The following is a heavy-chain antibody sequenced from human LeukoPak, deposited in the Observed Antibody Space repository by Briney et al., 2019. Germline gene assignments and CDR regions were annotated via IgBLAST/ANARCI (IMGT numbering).Heavy chain of an antibody. CDR2: IYHSGST. CDR1: GGSVSSGSYY. CDR3: ARVLYYDILTGYYKGGYFDY. D-gene: IGHD3-9*01. V-gene: IGHV4-39*07. Sequence: SETLSLTCTVSGGSVSSGSYYWSWIRQPPGKGLEWIGSIYHSGSTYYNPSLKSRVTISVDTSKNQFSLKLSSVTAADTAVYYCARVLYYDILTGYYKGGYFDYWGQGTLVTVSS. J-gene: IGHJ4*02.